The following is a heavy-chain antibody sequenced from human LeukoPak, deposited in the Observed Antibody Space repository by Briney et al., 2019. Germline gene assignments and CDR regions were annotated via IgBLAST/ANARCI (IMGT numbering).Heavy chain of an antibody. CDR2: FDPEDGET. V-gene: IGHV1-24*01. CDR3: ATDDLSYYDSSGYYRH. J-gene: IGHJ4*02. CDR1: GYTLTELS. D-gene: IGHD3-22*01. Sequence: ASVKVSCKVSGYTLTELSMHWVRQAPGKGLEWMGGFDPEDGETIYAQKFQGRVTMTEDTSTDTAYMELSSLSSEDTAVYYCATDDLSYYDSSGYYRHWGQGTLVTVSS.